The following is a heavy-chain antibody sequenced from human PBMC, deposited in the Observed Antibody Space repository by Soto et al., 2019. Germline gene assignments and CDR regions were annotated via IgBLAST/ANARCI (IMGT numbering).Heavy chain of an antibody. V-gene: IGHV6-1*01. CDR2: TYYRSKWYN. CDR1: ADSVSSNSAA. Sequence: SQTLSLTCAISADSVSSNSAAGNWIRQSPSRGLEWLGRTYYRSKWYNDYAVSVKSRITINPDTSKNQFSLQLNSVTPEDTAVYYCARVSSSSSIYYYYGMDVWGQGTTVTVSS. D-gene: IGHD6-6*01. CDR3: ARVSSSSSIYYYYGMDV. J-gene: IGHJ6*02.